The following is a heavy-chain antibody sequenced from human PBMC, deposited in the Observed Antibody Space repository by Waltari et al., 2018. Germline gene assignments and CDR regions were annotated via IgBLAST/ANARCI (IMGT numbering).Heavy chain of an antibody. D-gene: IGHD1-26*01. CDR1: GFTFSSYG. Sequence: QVQLVESGGGVVQPGRSLRLSCAASGFTFSSYGMHWVRPAPGRGLEWVAVISYDGSNKYYADSVKGRFTISRDNSKNTLYLQMNSLRAEDTAVYYCAKDGGIRVGATMGYFDYWGQGTLVTVSS. J-gene: IGHJ4*02. CDR3: AKDGGIRVGATMGYFDY. CDR2: ISYDGSNK. V-gene: IGHV3-30*18.